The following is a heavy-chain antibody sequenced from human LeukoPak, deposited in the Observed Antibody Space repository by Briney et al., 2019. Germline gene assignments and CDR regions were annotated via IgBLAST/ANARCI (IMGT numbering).Heavy chain of an antibody. V-gene: IGHV3-30-3*01. CDR2: ISYDGSNK. CDR1: GFTFSSYA. D-gene: IGHD3-22*01. J-gene: IGHJ4*02. Sequence: GPLRLSCAASGFTFSSYAMHWVRQAPGKGLEWVAVISYDGSNKYYADSVKGRFTISRDNSKNTLYLQMNSLRAEDTAVYYCAREIGHYYDSSGYYFGYWGQGTLVTVSS. CDR3: AREIGHYYDSSGYYFGY.